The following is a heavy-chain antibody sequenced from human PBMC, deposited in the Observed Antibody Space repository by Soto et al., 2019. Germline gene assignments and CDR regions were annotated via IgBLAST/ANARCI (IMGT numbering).Heavy chain of an antibody. Sequence: GESVKISCQGSGYSFASSWIACVRQMLGKGLEWMGIIDPGDSDTTNSPSFQGQFTMSVEKSITTFYLQWSSLKASDTAMYYCDRTDGDENAYSGRGSLVTGSS. CDR3: DRTDGDENAY. J-gene: IGHJ4*02. V-gene: IGHV5-51*01. CDR1: GYSFASSW. CDR2: IDPGDSDT.